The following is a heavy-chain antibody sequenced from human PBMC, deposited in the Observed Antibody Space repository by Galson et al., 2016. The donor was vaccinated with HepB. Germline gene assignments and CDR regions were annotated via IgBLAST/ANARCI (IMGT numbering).Heavy chain of an antibody. CDR1: AFTVSNNH. J-gene: IGHJ6*03. D-gene: IGHD2-15*01. CDR2: LGSGGRI. Sequence: SLRLSCAGSAFTVSNNHMSWVRQAPEKGLEWVSVLGSGGRIFYTDSVKGRFTISRDNSMNTVFLQMNRLRTEDTAVYYCLPSGPDYYMDLWGTGTTVTVSS. CDR3: LPSGPDYYMDL. V-gene: IGHV3-66*02.